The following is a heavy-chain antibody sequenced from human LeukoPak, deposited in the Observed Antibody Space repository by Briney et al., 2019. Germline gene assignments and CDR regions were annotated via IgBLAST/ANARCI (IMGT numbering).Heavy chain of an antibody. J-gene: IGHJ4*02. Sequence: TSVKVSCKASGSTFTSSAMQWVPQARGQRLEWIGWIVVGSGNTNYAQKFQERVTITRDMSTSTAYMELSSLRSEDTAVYYCAADLREYSSSPNAFDYWGQGTLVTVSS. D-gene: IGHD6-6*01. CDR1: GSTFTSSA. V-gene: IGHV1-58*02. CDR2: IVVGSGNT. CDR3: AADLREYSSSPNAFDY.